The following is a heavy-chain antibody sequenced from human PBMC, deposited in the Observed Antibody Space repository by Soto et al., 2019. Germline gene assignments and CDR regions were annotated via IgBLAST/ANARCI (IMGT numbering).Heavy chain of an antibody. V-gene: IGHV1-18*01. CDR3: ARDPQQFWTSYWFDP. CDR1: GYTFNTYG. CDR2: ISAYDGKT. D-gene: IGHD3-3*01. Sequence: ASVKVSCKTSGYTFNTYGINWVRQAPGQGLELMGWISAYDGKTTYAEKFQGRVTMTTDTSTSTAYMELRSLRSDDTAIYYCARDPQQFWTSYWFDPCGQGPPVTVYS. J-gene: IGHJ5*02.